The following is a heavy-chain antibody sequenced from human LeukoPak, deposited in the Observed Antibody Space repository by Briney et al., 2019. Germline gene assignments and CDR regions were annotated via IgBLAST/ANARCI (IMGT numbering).Heavy chain of an antibody. V-gene: IGHV3-21*01. CDR2: ISTSSSYI. D-gene: IGHD6-13*01. J-gene: IGHJ4*02. CDR1: GFIFSSYS. Sequence: GGSLRLSCAASGFIFSSYSMNWVRQAPGKGLEWVSFISTSSSYIYYADSVKGRFTISRDNAKNSLYLQMNSLRAEDTAVYYCARASSSWYYFDYWGQGTLVTVSS. CDR3: ARASSSWYYFDY.